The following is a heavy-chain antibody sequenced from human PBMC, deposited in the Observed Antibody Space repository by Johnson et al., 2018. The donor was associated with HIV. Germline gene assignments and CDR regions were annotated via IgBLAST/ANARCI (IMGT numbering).Heavy chain of an antibody. Sequence: QVQLVESGGGVVQPGKSLRLSCVASEFNFNTYTMHWVRQAPGKGLEWMAVISLDGSKKYYADSVKGRFSISRDDSKNTLYLQMNSLRAEDTAVYYCAGGWQQRAFDIWGQGTMVTVSS. J-gene: IGHJ3*02. CDR2: ISLDGSKK. CDR3: AGGWQQRAFDI. D-gene: IGHD6-13*01. V-gene: IGHV3-30*04. CDR1: EFNFNTYT.